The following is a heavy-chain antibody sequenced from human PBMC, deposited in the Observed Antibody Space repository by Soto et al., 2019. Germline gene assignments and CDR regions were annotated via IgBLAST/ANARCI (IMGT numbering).Heavy chain of an antibody. J-gene: IGHJ5*02. V-gene: IGHV4-61*01. CDR3: ARAQGDLEYDGNYWIAKWFDP. D-gene: IGHD4-4*01. Sequence: KTSETLSLTCTVSGGSVSSGSYYWSWIRQPPGKGLEWIGYIYYSGSTNYNPSLKSRVTISEDTSKNQFSLKLSSVTAADTAVYYCARAQGDLEYDGNYWIAKWFDPWGKGTLVTVSS. CDR2: IYYSGST. CDR1: GGSVSSGSYY.